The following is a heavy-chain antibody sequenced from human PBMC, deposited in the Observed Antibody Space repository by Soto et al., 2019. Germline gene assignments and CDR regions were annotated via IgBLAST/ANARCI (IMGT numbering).Heavy chain of an antibody. V-gene: IGHV1-69*01. CDR2: IIPVFGIV. Sequence: QVQLVQSGAEVKKPGSSVRVSCKASGGTPSNSAFSWVRQAPGQGLEWMGGIIPVFGIVKYAQNLEGRVTITADESTTSAYMGVSSRRDEVRTVYSCACCCIVVVGSRSYYGMVVWGQGATVNVSS. D-gene: IGHD6-19*01. J-gene: IGHJ6*02. CDR3: ACCCIVVVGSRSYYGMVV. CDR1: GGTPSNSA.